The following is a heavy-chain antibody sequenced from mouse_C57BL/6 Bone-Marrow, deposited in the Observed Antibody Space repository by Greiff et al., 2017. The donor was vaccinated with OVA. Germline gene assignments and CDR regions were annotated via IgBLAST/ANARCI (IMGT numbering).Heavy chain of an antibody. CDR1: GYTFTSYW. J-gene: IGHJ4*01. D-gene: IGHD3-1*01. CDR3: ARRGGYLGYAMDD. Sequence: QVQLQQPGAELVMPGASVKLSCKASGYTFTSYWMHWVKQRPGQGLEWIGEIDPSDSYTNYNQKFKGKSTLTVDKSSSTAYMQLSSLTSEDSAVYYCARRGGYLGYAMDDWGQGTSVTVSS. V-gene: IGHV1-69*01. CDR2: IDPSDSYT.